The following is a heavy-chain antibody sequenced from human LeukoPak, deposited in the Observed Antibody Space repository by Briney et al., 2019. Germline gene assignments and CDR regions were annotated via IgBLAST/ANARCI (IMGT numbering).Heavy chain of an antibody. V-gene: IGHV3-30*02. Sequence: GGSLRLSCAASGFTFSSYGMHWVRQAPGKGLEWVAFIRYDGSNKYYADSVKGRFTISRDNSKNTLYLQMNSLRAEDTAVYYCAKDPNYDYVWGSSPRFDYWGQGTLVTVSS. D-gene: IGHD3-16*01. J-gene: IGHJ4*02. CDR3: AKDPNYDYVWGSSPRFDY. CDR2: IRYDGSNK. CDR1: GFTFSSYG.